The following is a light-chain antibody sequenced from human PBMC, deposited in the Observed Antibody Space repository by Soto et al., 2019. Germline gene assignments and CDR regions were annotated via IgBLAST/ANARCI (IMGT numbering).Light chain of an antibody. V-gene: IGKV3-15*01. J-gene: IGKJ5*01. CDR2: GAS. CDR1: QSVGSD. CDR3: HHYNQWMT. Sequence: EIVMTQSPDTLSVSQGERATLSCRASQSVGSDLAWYLQKPGQAPRLLIFGASIRGAGIPDRFSGSGSGTEFTLTISSLQSEDFAVYYCHHYNQWMTFGQGTRLEIK.